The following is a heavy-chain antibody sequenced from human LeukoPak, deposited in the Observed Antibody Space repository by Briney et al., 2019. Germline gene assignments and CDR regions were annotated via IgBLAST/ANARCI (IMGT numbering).Heavy chain of an antibody. CDR1: GDSVSSNSAT. J-gene: IGHJ4*02. V-gene: IGHV6-1*01. CDR3: ARSTQYFDY. CDR2: TYYRPNWYN. D-gene: IGHD1-1*01. Sequence: PSQTLSLTCAISGDSVSSNSATWDWIRQTPARGLEWLGRTYYRPNWYNDSAESVRSRITIIPDTSKNQFSLQLHSVTPEDTAVYYCARSTQYFDYWGQGTLVTVSS.